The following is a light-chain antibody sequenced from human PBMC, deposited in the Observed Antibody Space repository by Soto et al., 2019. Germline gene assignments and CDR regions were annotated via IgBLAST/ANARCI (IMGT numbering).Light chain of an antibody. V-gene: IGKV3-15*01. CDR2: GAS. J-gene: IGKJ4*01. CDR1: QSVSSN. Sequence: EIVMTQSPATLSVSPGERATLSCRASQSVSSNLAWYQQKPGQAPRLLIYGASTSATGIPARFSGSGSGTEFTLTITSLQSEDFAVYYCQQYNNSPPLTLGGGTKVEIK. CDR3: QQYNNSPPLT.